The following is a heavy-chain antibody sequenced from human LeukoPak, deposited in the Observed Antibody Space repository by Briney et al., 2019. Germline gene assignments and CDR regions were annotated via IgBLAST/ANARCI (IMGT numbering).Heavy chain of an antibody. Sequence: SETLSLTCTVSGGSISGSFRSWIRQPPGKGLEWIGYIYDTGSTNYNPSLKSRVTMSVDTSKNQFSLKLSSVTAADTAVYYCAKGGSPRFDYWGRGTLVTVSS. J-gene: IGHJ4*02. V-gene: IGHV4-59*08. CDR1: GGSISGSF. CDR3: AKGGSPRFDY. CDR2: IYDTGST. D-gene: IGHD3-16*01.